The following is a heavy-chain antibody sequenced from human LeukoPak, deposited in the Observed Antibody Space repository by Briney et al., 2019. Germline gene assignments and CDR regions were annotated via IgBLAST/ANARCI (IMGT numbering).Heavy chain of an antibody. CDR1: GFTPRSYA. J-gene: IGHJ4*02. CDR2: ISGSGGST. Sequence: GGSLRLSCAASGFTPRSYAMSWVRQAPGKGLEWVSAISGSGGSTYYADSVRGRFTISRDNSKNTLYLQMNSLRAEDTAVYYCAKVARGRIAARFPPLFSDYWGQGTLVTVSS. CDR3: AKVARGRIAARFPPLFSDY. D-gene: IGHD6-6*01. V-gene: IGHV3-23*01.